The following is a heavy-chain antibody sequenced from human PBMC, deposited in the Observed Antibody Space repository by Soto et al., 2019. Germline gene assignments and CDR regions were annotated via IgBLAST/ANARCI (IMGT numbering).Heavy chain of an antibody. V-gene: IGHV4-38-2*02. CDR2: IYYTGRT. Sequence: SETLSLTCAVSGYFMTNGNYWGWIRQSPGKGLEWIGSIYYTGRTYYNPSLKSRVTMSVDTSKNQFSLKLTSVTAADTAVYYCARDRAAVASTFDYWGSGTPVTV. J-gene: IGHJ4*02. CDR1: GYFMTNGNY. CDR3: ARDRAAVASTFDY. D-gene: IGHD6-13*01.